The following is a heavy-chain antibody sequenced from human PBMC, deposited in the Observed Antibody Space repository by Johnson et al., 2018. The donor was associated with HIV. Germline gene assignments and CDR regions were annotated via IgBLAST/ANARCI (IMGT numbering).Heavy chain of an antibody. V-gene: IGHV3-53*01. CDR3: TKAGGQLVLDDAFDI. J-gene: IGHJ3*02. Sequence: VQLVESGGGLIQPGGSLRLSCAASEFTVSSNYMSWVRQAPGKGLEWVSVIYRGGSTYYADSVKGRFTISRDNSKNTLYLQMKSLRAEDTAVYYCTKAGGQLVLDDAFDIWGQGTMVTVSS. D-gene: IGHD6-6*01. CDR1: EFTVSSNY. CDR2: IYRGGST.